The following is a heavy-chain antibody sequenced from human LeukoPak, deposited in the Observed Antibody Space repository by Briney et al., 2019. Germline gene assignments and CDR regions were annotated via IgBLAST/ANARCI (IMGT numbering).Heavy chain of an antibody. CDR1: GYTFTSYD. CDR2: MNPNSGNT. J-gene: IGHJ5*02. Sequence: GASVKVSCKASGYTFTSYDINWVRQATGQGLEWMGWMNPNSGNTGYAQKFQGRVTMTRNTSISTAYMELSSLRSEDTAVYYCARGYVTMVRGAFDPWGQGALVTVSS. CDR3: ARGYVTMVRGAFDP. D-gene: IGHD3-10*01. V-gene: IGHV1-8*01.